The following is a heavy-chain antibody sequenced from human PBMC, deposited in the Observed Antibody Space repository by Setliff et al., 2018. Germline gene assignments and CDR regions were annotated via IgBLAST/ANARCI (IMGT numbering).Heavy chain of an antibody. J-gene: IGHJ6*03. Sequence: SETLSLTCSVSGGSISSYYWSWIRQPPGKGLEWIGYIYYSGITTYNPSLKSRVTMSIDTSKNQFSLKLNSVTAADMAVYYCAREQWLDPPGYYYMDVWAKGTTVTVSS. V-gene: IGHV4-59*12. CDR2: IYYSGIT. CDR1: GGSISSYY. CDR3: AREQWLDPPGYYYMDV. D-gene: IGHD6-19*01.